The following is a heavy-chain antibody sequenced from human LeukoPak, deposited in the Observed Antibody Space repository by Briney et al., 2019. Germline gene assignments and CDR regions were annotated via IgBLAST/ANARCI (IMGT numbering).Heavy chain of an antibody. D-gene: IGHD1-7*01. CDR2: VNRNCDIS. V-gene: IGHV3-20*01. CDR1: GFTLEDFG. Sequence: GGSLRLSCEASGFTLEDFGMSWVRHGPGKGLEWVGGVNRNCDISSHADSVKGRFTISRDNPKNSLYPQMNSLRAEDTAFYHCARKGLGGELGGFDYWGQGTLVTVSS. CDR3: ARKGLGGELGGFDY. J-gene: IGHJ4*02.